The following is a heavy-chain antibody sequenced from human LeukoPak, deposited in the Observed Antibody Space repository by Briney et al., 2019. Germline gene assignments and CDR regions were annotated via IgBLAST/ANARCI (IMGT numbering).Heavy chain of an antibody. D-gene: IGHD6-19*01. CDR2: INPNSGGT. CDR1: GYTFTNYY. Sequence: ASVKVSCKASGYTFTNYYMHWVRQAPGQGLEWMGWINPNSGGTNYAQKFQGRVTMTRDTSISTAYMELSRLTSDDTAVYYCARIALAGPYGYWGQGTLVTVSS. CDR3: ARIALAGPYGY. J-gene: IGHJ4*02. V-gene: IGHV1-2*02.